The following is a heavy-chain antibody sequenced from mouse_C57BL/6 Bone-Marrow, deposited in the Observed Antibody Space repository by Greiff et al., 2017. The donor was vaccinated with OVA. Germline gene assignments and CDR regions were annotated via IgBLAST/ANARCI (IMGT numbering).Heavy chain of an antibody. J-gene: IGHJ3*01. D-gene: IGHD2-4*01. CDR1: GFTFSSYA. CDR2: ISDGGSYT. V-gene: IGHV5-4*01. CDR3: ARERLRCPFAY. Sequence: EVKLVESGGGLVKPGGSLKLSCAASGFTFSSYAMSWVRQTPEKRLEWVATISDGGSYTYYPANVKGRFTISRDNAKNNLYLQMSHLKSEDTAMYYCARERLRCPFAYWGQGTLVTVSA.